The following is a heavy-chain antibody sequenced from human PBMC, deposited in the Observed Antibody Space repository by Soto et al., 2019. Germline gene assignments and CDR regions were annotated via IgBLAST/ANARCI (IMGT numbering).Heavy chain of an antibody. CDR2: IIPIFGTA. CDR3: ARAPNILTVKYYFDY. D-gene: IGHD3-9*01. CDR1: GGTFSSYS. Sequence: GASVTVSRKSSGGTFSSYSINWVRQPPGQGLEWMGGIIPIFGTANNAQKFQGRVTITADESATTVYMELSSLRSEDTAVYYCARAPNILTVKYYFDYWGQGTLVTVSS. J-gene: IGHJ4*02. V-gene: IGHV1-69*13.